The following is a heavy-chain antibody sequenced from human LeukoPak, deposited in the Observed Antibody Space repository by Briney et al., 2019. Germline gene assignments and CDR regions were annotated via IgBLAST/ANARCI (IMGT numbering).Heavy chain of an antibody. CDR1: GDSISGYY. Sequence: PSETLSLTCTVSGDSISGYYWSWMRQPPGKGLEWIGYIYYSGNTSYNPSLKSRVTISVDTSKNQFSLRLSSVTAADTAVYYCARHNDDHWGQGALVTVSS. V-gene: IGHV4-59*08. CDR3: ARHNDDH. J-gene: IGHJ4*02. D-gene: IGHD1-1*01. CDR2: IYYSGNT.